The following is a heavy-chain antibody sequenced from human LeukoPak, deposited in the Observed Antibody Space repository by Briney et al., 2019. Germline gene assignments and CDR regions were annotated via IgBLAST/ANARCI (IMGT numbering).Heavy chain of an antibody. V-gene: IGHV3-23*01. CDR2: ISGSGGST. Sequence: PGASLRLSCAASGFTFSSYAMSWVRQAPGKGLEWVSAISGSGGSTYYADSVKGRFTISRDNSKNTLYLQMNSLRAEDTAVYYCAKGESGSYTYYSYGMDVWGQGTTVTVSS. J-gene: IGHJ6*02. CDR1: GFTFSSYA. CDR3: AKGESGSYTYYSYGMDV. D-gene: IGHD1-26*01.